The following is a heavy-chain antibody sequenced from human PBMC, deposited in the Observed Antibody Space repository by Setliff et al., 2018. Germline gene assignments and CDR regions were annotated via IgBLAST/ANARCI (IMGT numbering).Heavy chain of an antibody. Sequence: GESLKISCQGLGYDFFGYWIAWVRQVPGKGPEWVGLIYPGDSDTRYSPSFQGQVTISVDGSRVTAYLQMNSLRAEDTAVYYCARQPSKYDHFWGTYRLDAFDIWGQGTMVTVSS. V-gene: IGHV5-51*01. CDR3: ARQPSKYDHFWGTYRLDAFDI. D-gene: IGHD3-16*02. J-gene: IGHJ3*02. CDR1: GYDFFGYW. CDR2: IYPGDSDT.